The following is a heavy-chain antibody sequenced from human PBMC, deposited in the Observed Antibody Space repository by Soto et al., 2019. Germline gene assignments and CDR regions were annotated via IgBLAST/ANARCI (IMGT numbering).Heavy chain of an antibody. V-gene: IGHV3-23*01. CDR3: AKVFGEMLPYYYYGMDV. J-gene: IGHJ6*02. D-gene: IGHD3-16*01. CDR1: GFTFSSYA. CDR2: ISGSGGST. Sequence: GGSLRLSCAASGFTFSSYAMSWVRQAPGKGLEWVSAISGSGGSTYYADSVKGRFTISRDNSKNTLYLQMNSLRAEDTAVYYCAKVFGEMLPYYYYGMDVWGQGITVTVSS.